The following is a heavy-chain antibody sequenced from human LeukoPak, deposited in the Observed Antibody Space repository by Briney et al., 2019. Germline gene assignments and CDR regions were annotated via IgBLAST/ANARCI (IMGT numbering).Heavy chain of an antibody. CDR2: INNDGTYT. J-gene: IGHJ4*02. CDR3: ARGASYYFDY. CDR1: GFTFSSYW. V-gene: IGHV3-74*01. Sequence: PGGSLRLSCAASGFTFSSYWMHWVRHDAGKGLVWVSRINNDGTYTSYADSVKGRFTMSRDNAKNTLYLQMNSLRAEDTAVYYCARGASYYFDYWGQGTLVPVSS. D-gene: IGHD1-26*01.